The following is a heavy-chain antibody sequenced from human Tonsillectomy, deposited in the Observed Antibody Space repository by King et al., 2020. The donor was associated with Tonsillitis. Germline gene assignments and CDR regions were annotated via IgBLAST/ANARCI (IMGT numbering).Heavy chain of an antibody. V-gene: IGHV3-30*04. D-gene: IGHD1-26*01. J-gene: IGHJ5*02. CDR3: AGVGA. CDR1: GFTFSGYA. Sequence: VQLVESGGGVVQPGRSLRLSCAASGFTFSGYAMHWVRQAPGKGLEWVADMSYDGSNKDYADSVKGRFIISRDNSKNTLYLEMNSLRVEDTAVYYCAGVGAWGQGTLVTVSS. CDR2: MSYDGSNK.